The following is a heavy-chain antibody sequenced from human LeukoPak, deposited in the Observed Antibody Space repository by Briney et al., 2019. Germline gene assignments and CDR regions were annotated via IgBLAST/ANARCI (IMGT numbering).Heavy chain of an antibody. J-gene: IGHJ5*02. CDR3: ATDFYDST. CDR2: VRSNSDGGTI. Sequence: GGPLRLSCSTSGFTFRNCWMNWVRPAAGKGLEWVGCVRSNSDGGTIDYAAPVKGRFTLSSDDSTTMLYLQMNSLQAEDLVVYYCATDFYDSTWGQGTLVTVSS. CDR1: GFTFRNCW. D-gene: IGHD3-22*01. V-gene: IGHV3-15*07.